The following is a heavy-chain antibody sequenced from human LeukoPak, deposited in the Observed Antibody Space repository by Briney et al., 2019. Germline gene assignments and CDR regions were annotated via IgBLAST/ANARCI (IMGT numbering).Heavy chain of an antibody. CDR2: IHTIRNT. CDR3: ARGNNYVDFDI. V-gene: IGHV4-61*02. D-gene: IGHD4-11*01. Sequence: PSQTLSLTCTVSGGSISSGSYYWSWIRQPAGKGLEWIGRIHTIRNTEYTPSLQSRVTVSADTSKNQLSLKLTSVTAADSAVYYCARGNNYVDFDIWGQGTMVTVSS. J-gene: IGHJ3*02. CDR1: GGSISSGSYY.